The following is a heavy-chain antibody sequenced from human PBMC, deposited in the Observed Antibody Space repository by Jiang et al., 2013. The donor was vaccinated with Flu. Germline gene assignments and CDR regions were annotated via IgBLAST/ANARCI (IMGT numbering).Heavy chain of an antibody. V-gene: IGHV4-39*01. CDR3: ARHGQQLGDRIKSWFDP. CDR2: IYYSGST. Sequence: LLKPSETLSLTRTVSGGSISSSSYYWGWIRQPPGKGLEWIGSIYYSGSTYYNPSLKSRVTISVDTSKNQFSLKLSSVTAADTAVYYCARHGQQLGDRIKSWFDPWGQGTLVTVSS. CDR1: GGSISSSSYY. J-gene: IGHJ5*02. D-gene: IGHD6-13*01.